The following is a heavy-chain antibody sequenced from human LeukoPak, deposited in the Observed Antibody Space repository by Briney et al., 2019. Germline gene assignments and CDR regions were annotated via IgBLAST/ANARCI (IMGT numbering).Heavy chain of an antibody. V-gene: IGHV4-4*07. CDR3: ARGRRRDGYKNPFDY. CDR1: GGSISSYY. D-gene: IGHD5-24*01. CDR2: IYTSGST. J-gene: IGHJ4*02. Sequence: SETLSLTCTVSGGSISSYYWSWIRQPAGKGLEWIGHIYTSGSTNYNPSLKSRVTMSVDTSKNQFSLKLSSVTAADTAVYYCARGRRRDGYKNPFDYWGQGTLVTVSS.